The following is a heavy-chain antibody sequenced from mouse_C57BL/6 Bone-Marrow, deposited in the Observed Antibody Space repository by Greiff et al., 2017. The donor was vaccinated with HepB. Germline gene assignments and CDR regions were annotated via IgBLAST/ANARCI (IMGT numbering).Heavy chain of an antibody. V-gene: IGHV5-12*01. CDR1: GFTFSDYY. Sequence: EVQGVESGGGLVQPGGSLKLSCAASGFTFSDYYMYWVRQTPEKRLEWVAYISNGGGSTYYPDTVKGRFTISRDNAKNTLYLQMSRLKSEDTAMYYCARHGVYDGYYAWYFDVWGTGTTVTVSS. CDR2: ISNGGGST. D-gene: IGHD2-3*01. J-gene: IGHJ1*03. CDR3: ARHGVYDGYYAWYFDV.